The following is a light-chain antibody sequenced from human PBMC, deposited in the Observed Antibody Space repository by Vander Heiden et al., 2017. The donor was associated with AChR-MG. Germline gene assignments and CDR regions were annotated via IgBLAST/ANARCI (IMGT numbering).Light chain of an antibody. CDR3: QQSHSIPHT. Sequence: DIQMTQSPSSLSASVGDRVTITCRASQNISPYLNWYQQKPGKAPKLLIYTASSLQSGVPSRFSGSGSGTDFTLTINRLQPEDFATYYCQQSHSIPHTFGHGTRVDF. V-gene: IGKV1-39*01. J-gene: IGKJ3*01. CDR1: QNISPY. CDR2: TAS.